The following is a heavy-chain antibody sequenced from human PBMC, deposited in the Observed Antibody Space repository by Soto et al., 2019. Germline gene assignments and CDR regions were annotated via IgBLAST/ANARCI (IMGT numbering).Heavy chain of an antibody. D-gene: IGHD3-22*01. CDR3: AREVRDYYDSSGYYYLPYGMDV. V-gene: IGHV4-34*01. CDR1: GGSFSGYY. CDR2: INHSGST. Sequence: SETLSLTCAVYGGSFSGYYWSWIRQPPGKGLEWIGEINHSGSTNYNPSLKSRVTISVDTSKNQFSLKLSSVTAADTAVYYCAREVRDYYDSSGYYYLPYGMDVWGQGTTVTVSS. J-gene: IGHJ6*02.